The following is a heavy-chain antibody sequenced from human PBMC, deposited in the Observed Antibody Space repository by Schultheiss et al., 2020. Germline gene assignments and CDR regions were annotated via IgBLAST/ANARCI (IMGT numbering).Heavy chain of an antibody. V-gene: IGHV4-34*01. CDR1: GGSFSGYY. J-gene: IGHJ3*02. CDR2: INRGGST. CDR3: ARDDSTVTTGAGAFDI. Sequence: SETLSLTCAVYGGSFSGYYWGWIRQPPGKGLEWLGEINRGGSTNYNPSLKSRVTISVDTSKNQFSLKLSSVTAADTAVYYCARDDSTVTTGAGAFDIWGQGTMVTVSS. D-gene: IGHD4-17*01.